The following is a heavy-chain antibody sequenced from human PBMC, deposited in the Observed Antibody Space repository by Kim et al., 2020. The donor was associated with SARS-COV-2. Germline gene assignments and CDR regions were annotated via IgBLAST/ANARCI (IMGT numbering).Heavy chain of an antibody. J-gene: IGHJ4*02. CDR1: GGSISSYY. D-gene: IGHD4-17*01. V-gene: IGHV4-59*01. CDR3: ARDSGYYGGNLSFDY. CDR2: IYYSGST. Sequence: SETLSLTCTVSGGSISSYYWSWIRQPPGKGLEWIGYIYYSGSTNYNPSLKSRVTISVDTSKNQFSLKLSSVTAADTAVYYCARDSGYYGGNLSFDYWGQGTLVTVSS.